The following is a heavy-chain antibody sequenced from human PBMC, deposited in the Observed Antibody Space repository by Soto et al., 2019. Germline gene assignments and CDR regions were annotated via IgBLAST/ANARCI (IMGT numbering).Heavy chain of an antibody. CDR2: QSGGTT. Sequence: EVQLVESGGGLVQPGGSLRLSCAASGFTVSSKYMTWVRQAPGKGLEWVSLQSGGTTYYADSVKGRFTISRDTSENTLHLQMDSLRVEDTAVCYCARDDVLCDGGRCYGIPLDVWGKGTTVTVSS. V-gene: IGHV3-66*01. CDR1: GFTVSSKY. J-gene: IGHJ6*04. D-gene: IGHD2-15*01. CDR3: ARDDVLCDGGRCYGIPLDV.